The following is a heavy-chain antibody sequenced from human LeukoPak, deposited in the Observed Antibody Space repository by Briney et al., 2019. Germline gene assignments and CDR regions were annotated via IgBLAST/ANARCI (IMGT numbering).Heavy chain of an antibody. CDR1: GFTFSSYS. J-gene: IGHJ5*02. Sequence: GGSLRLSCSASGFTFSSYSMNWVRQAPGKGLEWVSSISSSSSYIYYADSVKGRFTISRDNAKNSLYLQMNGPTAEDTAVYYCARDLGPSIVNWFDPWGQGTLVTVSS. V-gene: IGHV3-21*01. D-gene: IGHD2-15*01. CDR2: ISSSSSYI. CDR3: ARDLGPSIVNWFDP.